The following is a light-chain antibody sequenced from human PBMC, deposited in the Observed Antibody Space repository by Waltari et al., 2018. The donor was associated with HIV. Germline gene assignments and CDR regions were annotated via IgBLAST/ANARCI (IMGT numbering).Light chain of an antibody. V-gene: IGKV1-39*01. CDR1: QSISSY. J-gene: IGKJ1*01. CDR3: PQTYNTPPWT. CDR2: AAS. Sequence: DIQMTQSPSSLSASVGDRVTITCQASQSISSYLNWYQHKPGKAPKLLIYAASSLQSGVPSRFSGSRSGTDVTLTISSLQPKDFATYYCPQTYNTPPWTFGQGTKVAVK.